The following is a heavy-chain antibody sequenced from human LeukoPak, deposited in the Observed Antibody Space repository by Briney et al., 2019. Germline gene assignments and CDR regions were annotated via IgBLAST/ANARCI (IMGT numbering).Heavy chain of an antibody. D-gene: IGHD3-22*01. CDR3: ASPPYSYYYDSSGYYGGFGY. J-gene: IGHJ4*02. CDR1: GFTFSSYA. V-gene: IGHV3-30-3*01. CDR2: ISYDGSNK. Sequence: GGSLRLSCAASGFTFSSYAMHWVRQAPGKGLEWVAVISYDGSNKYYADSVKGRFTISRDNSKNTLYLQMNSLRAEDTAVYYCASPPYSYYYDSSGYYGGFGYWGQGTLVTVSS.